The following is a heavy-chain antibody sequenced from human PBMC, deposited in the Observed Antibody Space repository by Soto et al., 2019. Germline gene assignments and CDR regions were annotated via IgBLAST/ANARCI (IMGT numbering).Heavy chain of an antibody. CDR2: ISGSGGST. CDR1: GVPFRSYS. D-gene: IGHD1-26*01. V-gene: IGHV3-23*01. J-gene: IGHJ4*02. Sequence: GGSLRLSCASYGVPFRSYSMSWVRQVPGKGLEWVSAISGSGGSTYYADSVKGRFTISRDNSKNTLYLQMNSLRAEDTAVYYCAKLQYSGSYPRDYWGQGTLVTVSS. CDR3: AKLQYSGSYPRDY.